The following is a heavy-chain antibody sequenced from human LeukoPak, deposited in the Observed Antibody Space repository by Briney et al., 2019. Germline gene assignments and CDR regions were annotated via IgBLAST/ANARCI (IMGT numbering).Heavy chain of an antibody. CDR1: GFTFSSYS. D-gene: IGHD3-22*01. CDR3: AKPNINYYDSSGFLDDAFDI. Sequence: GGSLRLSCAASGFTFSSYSMNWVRQAPGKALEWVSAISGSGGSTYYADSVKGRFTISRDNSKNTLYLQMNSLRAEDTAVYYCAKPNINYYDSSGFLDDAFDIWGQGTMVTVSS. J-gene: IGHJ3*02. CDR2: ISGSGGST. V-gene: IGHV3-23*01.